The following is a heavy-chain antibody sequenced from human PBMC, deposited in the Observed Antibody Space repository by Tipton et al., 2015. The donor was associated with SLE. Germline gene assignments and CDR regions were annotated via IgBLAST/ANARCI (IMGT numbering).Heavy chain of an antibody. CDR1: GDTISDHY. CDR3: ARDFGEGSFDY. V-gene: IGHV4-59*11. J-gene: IGHJ4*02. Sequence: LRLSCTVSGDTISDHYWSWIRQPPGKGLEWIGYISYSGSTNYSPSLKSRVTISLDTPKTQFSLNLRSVTAADTAVYYCARDFGEGSFDYWGQGTLVTVSS. CDR2: ISYSGST. D-gene: IGHD3-16*01.